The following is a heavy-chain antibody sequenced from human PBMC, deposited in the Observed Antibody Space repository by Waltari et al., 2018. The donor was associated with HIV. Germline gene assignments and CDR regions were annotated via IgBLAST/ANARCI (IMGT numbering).Heavy chain of an antibody. CDR2: IYHTVTT. CDR3: ARAIDYFDSSGPYYFDY. Sequence: QVQVQESGPALVKPSETLSLTCEVSGFSISSGYYWGWVRQPPGKGLEWIATIYHTVTTSYNPSLKSRVTMSVDTSKNHFSLKVKSVTAADTAIYYCARAIDYFDSSGPYYFDYWGRGILVTVST. J-gene: IGHJ4*02. V-gene: IGHV4-38-2*01. D-gene: IGHD3-22*01. CDR1: GFSISSGYY.